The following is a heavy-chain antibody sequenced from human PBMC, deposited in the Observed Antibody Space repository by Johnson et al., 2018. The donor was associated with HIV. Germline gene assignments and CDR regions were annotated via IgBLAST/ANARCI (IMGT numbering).Heavy chain of an antibody. CDR2: IGTAGDT. CDR3: AKGGRVGRKGIVVVVAMYALDI. J-gene: IGHJ3*02. D-gene: IGHD2-21*01. Sequence: VQLVESGGGLVQPGASLTLACAATGFTFSTYDMHWVRQVTGKSLEWVSAIGTAGDTYYSDSVKGRFTISRDNAKNSLYLQMNSRSDEDTALYYCAKGGRVGRKGIVVVVAMYALDIWGQGTMVTVSS. CDR1: GFTFSTYD. V-gene: IGHV3-13*01.